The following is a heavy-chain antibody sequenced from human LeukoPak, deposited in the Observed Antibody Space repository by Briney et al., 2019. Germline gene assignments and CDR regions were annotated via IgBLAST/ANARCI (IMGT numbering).Heavy chain of an antibody. CDR1: GGSFSGYY. CDR3: ARAPRGAFDI. D-gene: IGHD3-10*01. V-gene: IGHV4-34*01. J-gene: IGHJ3*02. CDR2: INHSGCT. Sequence: ASETLSLTCAVYGGSFSGYYWSWIRQPPGKGLEWIGEINHSGCTNYNPSLKSRVTISVDTSKNQFSLKLSSVTAADTAVYYCARAPRGAFDIWGQGTMVTVSS.